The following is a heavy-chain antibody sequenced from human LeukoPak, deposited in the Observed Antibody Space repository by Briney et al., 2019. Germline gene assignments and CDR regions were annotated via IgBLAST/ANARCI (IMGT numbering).Heavy chain of an antibody. V-gene: IGHV4-30-2*01. CDR3: ARGEYSYGYVY. J-gene: IGHJ4*02. Sequence: PSQTLSLTCAVSGGSISSGGYSWSWIRQPPGKGLEWIGYIYHSGSTYYNPSLKSRVTISVDRSKNQFSLKLGSVTAADTAVYYCARGEYSYGYVYWGQGTLVTVSS. CDR2: IYHSGST. D-gene: IGHD5-18*01. CDR1: GGSISSGGYS.